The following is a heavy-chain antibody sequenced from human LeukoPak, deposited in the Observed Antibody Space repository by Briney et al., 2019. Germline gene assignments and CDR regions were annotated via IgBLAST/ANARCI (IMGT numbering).Heavy chain of an antibody. V-gene: IGHV1-2*02. J-gene: IGHJ4*02. CDR2: INPNSGGT. CDR3: ASSIAVAGTGFDY. D-gene: IGHD6-19*01. CDR1: GYSITLHF. Sequence: ASVKVSCKASGYSITLHFMHWVRQAPGQGLEWMGWINPNSGGTNYAQKFQGRVTMTRDTSISTAYMELSRLRSDDTAVYYCASSIAVAGTGFDYWGQGTLVTVSS.